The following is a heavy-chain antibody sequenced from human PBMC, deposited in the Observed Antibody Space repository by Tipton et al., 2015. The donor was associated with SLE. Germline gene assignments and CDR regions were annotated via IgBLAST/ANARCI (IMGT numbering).Heavy chain of an antibody. V-gene: IGHV1-18*01. D-gene: IGHD1-1*01. CDR1: GYTFTSYG. CDR2: ISAYNGNT. CDR3: ARETTATRDGMDA. Sequence: QSGPEVKKPGASVKVSCKASGYTFTSYGINWVRQAPGQGLEWMGWISAYNGNTNYAQKLQGRVTMTTDTSASTAYMELRSLRSEDTAVYFCARETTATRDGMDAWGQGTTVIVSS. J-gene: IGHJ6*02.